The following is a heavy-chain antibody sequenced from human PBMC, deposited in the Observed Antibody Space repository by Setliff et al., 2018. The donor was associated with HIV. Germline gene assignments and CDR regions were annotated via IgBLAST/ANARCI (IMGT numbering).Heavy chain of an antibody. D-gene: IGHD1-26*01. CDR3: AALLGDSGSYGGGAFDI. V-gene: IGHV4-39*01. Sequence: NPSETLSLTCTVSGGSVSSSNNYWGWIRQPPGQGPEWMGSISDSGNTYYNPSLKSRVTISVDTSKNQFSLKLSSVTAADTAVYYCAALLGDSGSYGGGAFDIWGQGTMVTVSS. J-gene: IGHJ3*02. CDR2: ISDSGNT. CDR1: GGSVSSSNNY.